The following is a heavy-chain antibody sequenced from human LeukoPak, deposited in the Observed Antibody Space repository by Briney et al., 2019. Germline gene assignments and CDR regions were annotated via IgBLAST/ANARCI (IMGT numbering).Heavy chain of an antibody. CDR3: ARDPAAATPYNWFDP. J-gene: IGHJ5*02. Sequence: ASAKVSYKPSGYTFTGYYMHWVRQAPGHGLEWMGWINPNSGGTNYAQKFQGRVTMTRDTSISTAYMELSRLRSDDTAVYYCARDPAAATPYNWFDPWGQGTLVTVSS. CDR2: INPNSGGT. CDR1: GYTFTGYY. V-gene: IGHV1-2*02. D-gene: IGHD6-13*01.